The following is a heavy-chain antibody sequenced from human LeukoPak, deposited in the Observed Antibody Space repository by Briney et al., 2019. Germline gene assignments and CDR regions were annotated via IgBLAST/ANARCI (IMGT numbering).Heavy chain of an antibody. D-gene: IGHD3-10*01. Sequence: PSETLSLTCAVYGGSFSGYYWSWIRQPPGKGLEWVGEINHSGSTNYNPSLKSRVTISVDTSKNQFSLKLSSVTAADTAVYYCSREFWGVISYGMDVWGQGTTVTVSS. CDR2: INHSGST. CDR3: SREFWGVISYGMDV. J-gene: IGHJ6*02. V-gene: IGHV4-34*01. CDR1: GGSFSGYY.